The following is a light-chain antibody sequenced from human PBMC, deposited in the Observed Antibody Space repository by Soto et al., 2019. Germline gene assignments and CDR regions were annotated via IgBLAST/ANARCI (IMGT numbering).Light chain of an antibody. CDR2: KNN. J-gene: IGLJ3*02. CDR1: SSNIGSHS. Sequence: QPVLTQPHSASGTPGQTVTISCSGSSSNIGSHSVNWYQQLPGTAPKLIIYKNNQRPSGVPDRFSDSKSGTSASLAISGLQSDDEADYYCAAWDDSLNGPVFGGGTKLTVL. CDR3: AAWDDSLNGPV. V-gene: IGLV1-44*01.